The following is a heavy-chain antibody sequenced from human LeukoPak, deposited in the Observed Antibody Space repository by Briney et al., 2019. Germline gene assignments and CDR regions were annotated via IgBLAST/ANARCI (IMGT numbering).Heavy chain of an antibody. Sequence: SETLSLTCTVSGGSISSYYWSWIRQPPGKGLEWIGYIYYSGSTNYNPSLKSRVTISVDTSKNQFSLKLSSVTAADAAVYYCARDIVGAPGYWGQGTLVTASS. CDR1: GGSISSYY. D-gene: IGHD1-26*01. CDR3: ARDIVGAPGY. J-gene: IGHJ4*02. CDR2: IYYSGST. V-gene: IGHV4-59*01.